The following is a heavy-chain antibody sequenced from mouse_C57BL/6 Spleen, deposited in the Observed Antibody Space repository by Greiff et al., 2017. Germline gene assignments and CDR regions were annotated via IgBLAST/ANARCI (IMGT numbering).Heavy chain of an antibody. Sequence: VQLQQSGPELVKPGASVKMSCKASGYTFTDYNMHWVKQSHGKSLEWIGYINPNNGGTSYNQKFKGKATLTVNKSSSTAYMELRSLTSEDSAVYYCASPRYYGSSYWYFDVWGTGTTVTVSS. CDR2: INPNNGGT. J-gene: IGHJ1*03. CDR1: GYTFTDYN. CDR3: ASPRYYGSSYWYFDV. V-gene: IGHV1-22*01. D-gene: IGHD1-1*01.